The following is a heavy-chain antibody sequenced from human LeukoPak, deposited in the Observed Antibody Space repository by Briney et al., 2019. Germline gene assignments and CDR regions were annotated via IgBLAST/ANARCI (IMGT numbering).Heavy chain of an antibody. D-gene: IGHD3-9*01. CDR1: GFAFSSYA. Sequence: PGGSLRLSCATSGFAFSSYAMSWVRQAPGKALEWVSVIGASGGSTSYADSVKGRFTISRDNSKNTLYLQMNSLRTEDTAVYYCAKAEGYDILTGLDYWGQGTLVTVSS. J-gene: IGHJ4*02. CDR2: IGASGGST. V-gene: IGHV3-23*01. CDR3: AKAEGYDILTGLDY.